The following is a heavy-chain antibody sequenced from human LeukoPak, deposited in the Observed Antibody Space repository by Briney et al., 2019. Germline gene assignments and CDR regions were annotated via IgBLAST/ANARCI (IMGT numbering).Heavy chain of an antibody. D-gene: IGHD6-25*01. V-gene: IGHV4-28*01. CDR3: ARNASSGFFND. J-gene: IGHJ1*01. CDR2: IHHSGNRFESGST. CDR1: GSSLSNGNY. Sequence: SETLSLTCTVSGSSLSNGNYWDWIRQSPGKGLEWIGSIHHSGNRFESGSTHYNPSLKSRVTVSADTSKNQFSLRLTSVTAADTAVYFCARNASSGFFNDWGQGTLVIVS.